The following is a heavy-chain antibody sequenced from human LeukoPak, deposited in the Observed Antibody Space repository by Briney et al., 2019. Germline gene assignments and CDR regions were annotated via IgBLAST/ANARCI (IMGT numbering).Heavy chain of an antibody. CDR3: ASARSGWSLNYYYYYMDV. CDR1: GGSISSSNW. V-gene: IGHV4-4*02. J-gene: IGHJ6*03. D-gene: IGHD6-19*01. CDR2: IYHSGST. Sequence: SGTLSLTCAVSGGSISSSNWWSWVRQPPGKGLEWIGEIYHSGSTNYNPSLKSRVTISVDKSKNQFSLKLSSVTAADTAVYYCASARSGWSLNYYYYYMDVWGKGTTVTVSS.